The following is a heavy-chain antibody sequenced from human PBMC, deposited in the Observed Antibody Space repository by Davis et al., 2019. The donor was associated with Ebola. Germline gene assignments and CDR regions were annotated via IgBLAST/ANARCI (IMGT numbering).Heavy chain of an antibody. Sequence: GGSLRLSCAASGFPFSSYSMNWVRQAPGKGLEWVSTFGTVGDTYYADSVKGRFAMSRDNSRGTLYLQMNSLRVEDSAIYYCARDLWFGELSDCWGQGTLVTVSS. D-gene: IGHD3-10*01. J-gene: IGHJ4*02. CDR3: ARDLWFGELSDC. V-gene: IGHV3-23*01. CDR1: GFPFSSYS. CDR2: FGTVGDT.